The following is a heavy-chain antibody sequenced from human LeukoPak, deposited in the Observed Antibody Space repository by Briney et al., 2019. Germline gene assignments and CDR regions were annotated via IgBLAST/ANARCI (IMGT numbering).Heavy chain of an antibody. CDR3: AKDRGNSSSAYGMDV. D-gene: IGHD6-13*01. V-gene: IGHV3-74*01. CDR2: INTDGGRT. CDR1: GFRFSGYL. Sequence: PGGLQSHACAASGFRFSGYLMHWGRQAPGKGLVWVSLINTDGGRTAYADSVKGRFTISRDNAKNTLYLQMNSLRAEDTAVYYCAKDRGNSSSAYGMDVWGLGTTVTVSS. J-gene: IGHJ6*02.